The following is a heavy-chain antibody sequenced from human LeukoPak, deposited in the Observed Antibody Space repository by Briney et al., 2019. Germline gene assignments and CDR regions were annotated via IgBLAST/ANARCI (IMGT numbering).Heavy chain of an antibody. Sequence: QPGGSLRLSCAASGFTFSSYAMSWVRQAPGKGLEWVSAISGSGGSTYCADSVKGRFTISRDNSKNTLYLQMNSLRAEDTAVYYCASSPGWDDYYDSSGYYSRPFDYWGQGTLVTVSS. CDR1: GFTFSSYA. CDR3: ASSPGWDDYYDSSGYYSRPFDY. D-gene: IGHD3-22*01. J-gene: IGHJ4*02. CDR2: ISGSGGST. V-gene: IGHV3-23*01.